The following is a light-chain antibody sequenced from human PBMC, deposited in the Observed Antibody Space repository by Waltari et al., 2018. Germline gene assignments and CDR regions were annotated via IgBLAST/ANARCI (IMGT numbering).Light chain of an antibody. V-gene: IGLV1-47*01. CDR1: NSNIGRTY. CDR2: RDN. J-gene: IGLJ3*02. Sequence: QSVLTQPPSASGTPGQRVTISCSGSNSNIGRTYIYWYQQFPGTAPKLLICRDNQRPSGVPDRFSGSKSGTSASLVISGLRSEDDADYYCATWDNSLSGRVFGGGTRVTVL. CDR3: ATWDNSLSGRV.